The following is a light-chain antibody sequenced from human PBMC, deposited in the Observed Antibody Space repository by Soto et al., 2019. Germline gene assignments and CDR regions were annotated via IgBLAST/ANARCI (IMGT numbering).Light chain of an antibody. CDR2: GAS. CDR1: QSVNNN. CDR3: QQYNNWPQDT. J-gene: IGKJ2*01. Sequence: EIIWTQSPASLSVSPGERATLSCRASQSVNNNLAWYQQKRGQAPRLLIYGASTRATGIPGRFRGSGSGTDFTLTITSLQSEDFEVYFCQQYNNWPQDTFGQGTKLEIK. V-gene: IGKV3-15*01.